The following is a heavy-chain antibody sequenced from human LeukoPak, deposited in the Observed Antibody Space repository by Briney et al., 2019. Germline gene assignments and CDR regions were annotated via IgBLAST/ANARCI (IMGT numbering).Heavy chain of an antibody. CDR3: AAGYSSGWVRA. D-gene: IGHD6-19*01. V-gene: IGHV1-2*02. J-gene: IGHJ3*01. CDR2: INPNSGGT. Sequence: GASVKVSCKASGYTFTSYAMNWVRQAPGQGLEWMGWINPNSGGTNYAQKFQGRVTMTRDTSISAAYMELSRLRSDDTAVYYCAAGYSSGWVRAWGQGTMVTVSS. CDR1: GYTFTSYA.